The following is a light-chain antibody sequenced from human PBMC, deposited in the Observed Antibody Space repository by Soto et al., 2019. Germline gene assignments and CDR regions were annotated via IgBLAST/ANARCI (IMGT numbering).Light chain of an antibody. CDR3: QQYNNWPRT. CDR2: DAS. J-gene: IGKJ1*01. V-gene: IGKV3-15*01. Sequence: EIVMTQSPATLSVSPGERATLSCRASQSVSINLAWYQQKPGQDPRLLIYDASTRPTGIPARFSGSGSGTEFTLTISSLQSEDFAVYYCQQYNNWPRTFGQGTKVEIQ. CDR1: QSVSIN.